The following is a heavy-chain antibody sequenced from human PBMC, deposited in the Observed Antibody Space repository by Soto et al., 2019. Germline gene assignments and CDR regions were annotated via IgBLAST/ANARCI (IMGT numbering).Heavy chain of an antibody. CDR1: GGSISSGGYY. V-gene: IGHV4-31*03. D-gene: IGHD2-15*01. Sequence: PSETLSLTCTVSGGSISSGGYYWSWIRQHPGKGLEWIGYIYYSGSTYYNPSLKSRVTISVDTSKNQFSLKLSSVTAADTAVYYCARALGGLVVVVAARYYYYYMDVWGKGTTVTVSS. CDR3: ARALGGLVVVVAARYYYYYMDV. CDR2: IYYSGST. J-gene: IGHJ6*03.